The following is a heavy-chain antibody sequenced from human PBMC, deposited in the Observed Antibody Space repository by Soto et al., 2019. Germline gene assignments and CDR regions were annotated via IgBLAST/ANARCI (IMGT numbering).Heavy chain of an antibody. V-gene: IGHV3-48*02. D-gene: IGHD6-13*01. J-gene: IGHJ6*02. CDR2: ISSSSSTI. CDR1: GFTFSSYS. CDR3: ARDYVSSRYVYGMDV. Sequence: GGSLRLSCAASGFTFSSYSMNWVRQAPGKGLEWVSYISSSSSTIYYADSVKGRFTISRDNAKNSLYLQMNSLRDEDTAVYYCARDYVSSRYVYGMDVWGQGTTVTVSS.